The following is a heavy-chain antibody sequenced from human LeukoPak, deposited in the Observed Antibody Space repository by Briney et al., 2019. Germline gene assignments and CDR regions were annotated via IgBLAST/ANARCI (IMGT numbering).Heavy chain of an antibody. CDR1: GFTLNNAW. J-gene: IGHJ1*01. CDR2: IKRETDGGTI. Sequence: GGSLRLSRAASGFTLNNAWMSWVRQAPGKGLEWLGRIKRETDGGTIDYAAPVKGRFTISRDDSRNTLYLQMGSLKIEDTAVYYCTTDRYYDNSELQFQHWGQGTLVTVSS. CDR3: TTDRYYDNSELQFQH. V-gene: IGHV3-15*01. D-gene: IGHD3-22*01.